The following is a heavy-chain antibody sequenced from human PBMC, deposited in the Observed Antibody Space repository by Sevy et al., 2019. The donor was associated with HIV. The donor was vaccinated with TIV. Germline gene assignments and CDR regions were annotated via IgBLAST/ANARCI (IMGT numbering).Heavy chain of an antibody. CDR3: ARYRPRDVLLWFGEEGFNY. CDR2: ISSSSSYT. CDR1: GFTFSDYY. V-gene: IGHV3-11*06. J-gene: IGHJ4*02. Sequence: GGSLRLSCAASGFTFSDYYMSWIRQAPGKGLEWVSYISSSSSYTNYADSVKGRFTISRDNAKNSLYLQMNSLRAEDTAVYYCARYRPRDVLLWFGEEGFNYWGQGTLVTVSS. D-gene: IGHD3-10*01.